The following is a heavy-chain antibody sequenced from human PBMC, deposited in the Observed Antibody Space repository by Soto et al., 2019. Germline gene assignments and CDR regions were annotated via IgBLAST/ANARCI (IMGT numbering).Heavy chain of an antibody. D-gene: IGHD2-2*01. Sequence: GGSLRLSCAASGFTFSSYGMHWVRQAPGKGLEWVAVIWYDGSNKYYADSVKGRFTISRDNSKNTLYLQMNSLRAEDTAVYYCARDRSDIVVVPAARDNMGYGMGVWGQGTTVTVSS. CDR3: ARDRSDIVVVPAARDNMGYGMGV. CDR2: IWYDGSNK. J-gene: IGHJ6*02. V-gene: IGHV3-33*01. CDR1: GFTFSSYG.